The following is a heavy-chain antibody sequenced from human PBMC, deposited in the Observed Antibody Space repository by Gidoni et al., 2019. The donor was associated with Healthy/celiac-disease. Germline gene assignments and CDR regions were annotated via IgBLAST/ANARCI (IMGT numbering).Heavy chain of an antibody. CDR1: GFTSGSYG. J-gene: IGHJ4*02. D-gene: IGHD7-27*01. V-gene: IGHV3-33*01. Sequence: QVQLVESGGGVVQPGRSLRPSCAASGFTSGSYGMHWVRQDPGKGLEGVAVIWYDGSNKYYADSVKGRFTISRDNSKNTLYLQMNSRRAEDTAVYYCARENWGELFDYWGQGTLVTVSS. CDR3: ARENWGELFDY. CDR2: IWYDGSNK.